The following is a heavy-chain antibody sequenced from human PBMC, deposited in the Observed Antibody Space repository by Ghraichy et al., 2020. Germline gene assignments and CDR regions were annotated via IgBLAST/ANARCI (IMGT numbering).Heavy chain of an antibody. CDR1: GFTFITYA. CDR2: ISGSYGST. J-gene: IGHJ4*02. D-gene: IGHD4-17*01. CDR3: AKVGDDYGDYGSFDS. V-gene: IGHV3-23*01. Sequence: GGSLRLSCAASGFTFITYAMNWVRQAPGKGLEWVSTISGSYGSTYYADSVKGRFTISRDDSKNMVYLQMNRLRAEDTALYYCAKVGDDYGDYGSFDSWGQGTLVTVSS.